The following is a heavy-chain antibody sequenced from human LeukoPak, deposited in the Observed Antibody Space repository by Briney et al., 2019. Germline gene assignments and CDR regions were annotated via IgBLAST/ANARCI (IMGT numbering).Heavy chain of an antibody. Sequence: ASVKVSCKASGYTFTSYDINWVRQATGQGLEWMGWMNPNSGNTGYAQKFQGRVAMTRNTSISTAYMELSSLRSEDTAVYYCARGRVADGSGSYYFLENWYYYYYMDVWGKGTTVTVSS. J-gene: IGHJ6*03. CDR3: ARGRVADGSGSYYFLENWYYYYYMDV. D-gene: IGHD3-10*01. CDR1: GYTFTSYD. CDR2: MNPNSGNT. V-gene: IGHV1-8*01.